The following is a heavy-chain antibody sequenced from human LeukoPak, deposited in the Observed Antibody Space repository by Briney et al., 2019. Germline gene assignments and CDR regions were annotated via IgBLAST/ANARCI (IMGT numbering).Heavy chain of an antibody. CDR3: AKAGGVIVGATYYFDY. J-gene: IGHJ4*02. CDR1: GFTFSSYA. V-gene: IGHV3-23*01. D-gene: IGHD1-26*01. CDR2: ISGSGGNT. Sequence: PGGSLRLSCAASGFTFSSYAMSWVRQAPGKGLEWVSAISGSGGNTYYADSVKGRFTISRDNSKNTLYLQMNSLRAEDTAVYYCAKAGGVIVGATYYFDYWGQGTLVTVSS.